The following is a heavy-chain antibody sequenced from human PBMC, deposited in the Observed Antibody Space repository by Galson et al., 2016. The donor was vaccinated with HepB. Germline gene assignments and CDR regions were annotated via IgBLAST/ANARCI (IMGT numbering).Heavy chain of an antibody. CDR1: GFRFSAYG. CDR2: IWYDGGDE. CDR3: ARDREYDSGGSLPGY. Sequence: SLRLSCAASGFRFSAYGMHWVRQAPGKGLEWVAVIWYDGGDEYYADSVKGRFTISRDNSKDTLYLQMSSLRADDTAVYYCARDREYDSGGSLPGYWGQGTLVTVSS. V-gene: IGHV3-33*01. D-gene: IGHD3-22*01. J-gene: IGHJ4*02.